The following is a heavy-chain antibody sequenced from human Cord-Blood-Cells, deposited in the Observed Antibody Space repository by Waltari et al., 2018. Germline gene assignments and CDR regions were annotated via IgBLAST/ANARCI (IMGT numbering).Heavy chain of an antibody. CDR1: GYTFTSYA. CDR3: ARGDNTNIVVVPAAMVDY. Sequence: QVQLVQSGAEVKKPGASVKVSCKASGYTFTSYAMHWVRPAPAQRLAWLGWINAGNGNTKYSQKFQGRVTITRDTSASTAYMELSSLRSEDTAVYYCARGDNTNIVVVPAAMVDYWGQGTLVTVSS. CDR2: INAGNGNT. D-gene: IGHD2-2*01. V-gene: IGHV1-3*01. J-gene: IGHJ4*02.